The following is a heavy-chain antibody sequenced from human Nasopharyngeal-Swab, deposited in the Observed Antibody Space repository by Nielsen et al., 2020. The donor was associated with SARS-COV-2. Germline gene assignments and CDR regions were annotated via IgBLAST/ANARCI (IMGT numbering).Heavy chain of an antibody. CDR2: ISSRSSYI. Sequence: GESLNISCAASGFTFSSYAMSWVRQAPGKGLELVSAISSRSSYIYYADSVKGRFTISRDNAKNSLYLQMNSLSAEDTAVYYCASWGYSSSWYVGPWGQGNLVTVSS. D-gene: IGHD6-13*01. V-gene: IGHV3-21*01. J-gene: IGHJ5*02. CDR3: ASWGYSSSWYVGP. CDR1: GFTFSSYA.